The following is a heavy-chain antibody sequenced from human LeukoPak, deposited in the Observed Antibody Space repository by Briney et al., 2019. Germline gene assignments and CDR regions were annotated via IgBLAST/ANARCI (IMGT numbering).Heavy chain of an antibody. CDR1: GGTFSSYA. D-gene: IGHD3-3*01. V-gene: IGHV1-46*01. CDR2: INPSGGST. CDR3: ARDRRITIFGVVTSGWFDP. Sequence: ASVKVSCKASGGTFSSYAISWVRQAPGQGLEWMGIINPSGGSTSYAQKFQGRVTMTRDTSTSTVYMELSSLRSEDTAVYYCARDRRITIFGVVTSGWFDPWGQGTLVTVSS. J-gene: IGHJ5*02.